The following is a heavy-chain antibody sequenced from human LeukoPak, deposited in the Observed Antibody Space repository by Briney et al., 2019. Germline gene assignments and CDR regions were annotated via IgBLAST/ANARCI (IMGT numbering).Heavy chain of an antibody. CDR2: FDPEDGET. CDR1: GYTLTELS. D-gene: IGHD6-19*01. CDR3: ATDRASYSSGWYYALDI. J-gene: IGHJ3*02. Sequence: ASVKVSCKVSGYTLTELSMHWVRQAPGKGLEWMGGFDPEDGETIYAQKFQGRVTMTEDTSTDTAYMELSSLRSEDTAVYYCATDRASYSSGWYYALDIWGQGTMVTVSS. V-gene: IGHV1-24*01.